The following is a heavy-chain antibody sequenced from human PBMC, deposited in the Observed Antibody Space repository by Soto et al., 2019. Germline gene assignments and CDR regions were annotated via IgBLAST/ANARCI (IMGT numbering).Heavy chain of an antibody. J-gene: IGHJ4*02. V-gene: IGHV1-69*13. CDR1: GGTFSSYA. CDR3: HIVLMVYAMSGFDY. D-gene: IGHD2-8*01. Sequence: SVKVSCKASGGTFSSYAISWVRQAPGQGLEWMGGIIPIFGTANYAQKFQGRVTITADESTSTAYMELSSLRSEDTAVYYCHIVLMVYAMSGFDYWGQGTLVTVSS. CDR2: IIPIFGTA.